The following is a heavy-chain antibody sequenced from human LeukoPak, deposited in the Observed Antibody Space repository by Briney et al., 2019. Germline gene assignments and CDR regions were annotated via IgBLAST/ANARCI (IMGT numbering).Heavy chain of an antibody. J-gene: IGHJ6*03. Sequence: ASVKVSCKASAYTFISYGMSWVRQAPGQGLEWMGWISSYNGNTKYAQKLQGRVTMTADTSTSTAYMELRSLTSDDTAVYYCARGTISGADYYYMDVWGKGTTVTVSS. CDR2: ISSYNGNT. CDR1: AYTFISYG. D-gene: IGHD1-1*01. CDR3: ARGTISGADYYYMDV. V-gene: IGHV1-18*01.